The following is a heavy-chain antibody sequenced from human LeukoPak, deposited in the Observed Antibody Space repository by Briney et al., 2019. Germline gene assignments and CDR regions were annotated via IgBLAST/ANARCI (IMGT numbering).Heavy chain of an antibody. D-gene: IGHD3-10*01. J-gene: IGHJ6*03. CDR3: ARGGSSVSYYYMDV. Sequence: ASVKLSCKASGYTFTSYYIHWVRQAPGQGFEWMGIINPSGGSTSYAQKLQGRVTMTRDASTSTLYMELSSLRSEDTAVYYCARGGSSVSYYYMDVWGKGTTVTVSS. V-gene: IGHV1-46*04. CDR1: GYTFTSYY. CDR2: INPSGGST.